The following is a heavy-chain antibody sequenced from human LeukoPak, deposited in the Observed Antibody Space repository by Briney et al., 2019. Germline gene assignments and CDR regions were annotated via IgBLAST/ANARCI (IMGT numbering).Heavy chain of an antibody. J-gene: IGHJ6*03. CDR1: GGTFSSYA. CDR3: ARSPYYYYYMDV. Sequence: ASVKVSCKASGGTFSSYAISWVRQAPVQGLEWMGGIIPIFGTANYAQKFQGRVTITADESTSTAYMELSSLRSEDTAVYYCARSPYYYYYMDVWGKGTTVTVSS. V-gene: IGHV1-69*13. CDR2: IIPIFGTA.